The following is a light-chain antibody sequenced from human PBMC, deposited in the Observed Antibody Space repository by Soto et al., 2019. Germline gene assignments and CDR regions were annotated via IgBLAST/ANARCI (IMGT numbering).Light chain of an antibody. Sequence: DIQMTQSPSSLSASVGDRVTITCRASQSIANYLNWYQQKPGKAPKLLMYAASSLQSGVPSRFSGTGSGTEFTLSISSLQPEDFATYYCQLSHSIPVLTFGGGTKVEIK. V-gene: IGKV1-39*01. CDR1: QSIANY. CDR2: AAS. J-gene: IGKJ4*01. CDR3: QLSHSIPVLT.